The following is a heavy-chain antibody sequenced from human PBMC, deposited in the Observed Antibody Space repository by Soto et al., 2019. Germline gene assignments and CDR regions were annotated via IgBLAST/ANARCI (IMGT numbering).Heavy chain of an antibody. D-gene: IGHD6-13*01. J-gene: IGHJ4*02. CDR3: ASRYTYSWDSYFNY. Sequence: LRRTLSLTCTVSGDSISSNNWWSWVRQSPGKGLEWIGEIYHSGTTYYNPSLKSRVTISMDMSKNQFSLKLSSVTAADTAVYYCASRYTYSWDSYFNYWGQGTLVTVSS. V-gene: IGHV4-4*02. CDR1: GDSISSNNW. CDR2: IYHSGTT.